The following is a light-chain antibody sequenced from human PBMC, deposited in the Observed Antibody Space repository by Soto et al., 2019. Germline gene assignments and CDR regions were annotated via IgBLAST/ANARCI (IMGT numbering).Light chain of an antibody. J-gene: IGLJ1*01. V-gene: IGLV1-47*01. CDR3: AGWDDSLSGEV. CDR2: RNS. Sequence: QSALTQPPSASGTPGQRVTISCSGRSSNIGSNFVYWYQHLPGTAPKLVIYRNSQRPSGVPDRFSGSKSGTSASLAISGLQSEDEADYYCAGWDDSLSGEVFGPGTKVTVL. CDR1: SSNIGSNF.